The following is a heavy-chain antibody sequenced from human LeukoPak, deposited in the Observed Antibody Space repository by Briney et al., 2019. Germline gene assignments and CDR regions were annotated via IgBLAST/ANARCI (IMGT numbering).Heavy chain of an antibody. Sequence: SETLSLTCTVSGGSISSHYWNWIRQPAGKGLEWIGHIYSSGTTNFNPSLKSRVTMSVDASKNQFSLKLTSVTTADTAVYYCARDSHWGVPFDYWGQGTLVTVSS. J-gene: IGHJ4*02. V-gene: IGHV4-4*07. CDR1: GGSISSHY. CDR3: ARDSHWGVPFDY. CDR2: IYSSGTT. D-gene: IGHD7-27*01.